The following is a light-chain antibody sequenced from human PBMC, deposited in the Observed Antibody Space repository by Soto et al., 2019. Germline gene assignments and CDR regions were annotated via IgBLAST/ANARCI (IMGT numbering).Light chain of an antibody. V-gene: IGLV2-11*01. CDR3: CSYAGTYYSLG. CDR2: DVS. J-gene: IGLJ1*01. CDR1: SSDVGGYNY. Sequence: QSVLTQPRSVSGSPGQSVTISCTGTSSDVGGYNYVSWYQEYPGRDPKLRIYDVSIRPTGVPDRFSGSKSGNTASLTISGLLAEDEADYYCCSYAGTYYSLGFGSGTKLTV.